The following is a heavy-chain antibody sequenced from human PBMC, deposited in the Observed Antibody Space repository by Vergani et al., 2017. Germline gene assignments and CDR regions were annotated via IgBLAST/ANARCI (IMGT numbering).Heavy chain of an antibody. CDR2: IIHSGST. V-gene: IGHV4-34*12. CDR1: GGSFSGYY. J-gene: IGHJ6*02. CDR3: ARCXTVVVVAATRGMDF. Sequence: QVQLQQWGAGMLKPSETLCLTCAVYGGSFSGYYWSWIRQPPGKGLEWIGEIIHSGSTNYNPSFKSRVTISVDTSTNQFSLKLSSVTAADTAVYYCARCXTVVVVAATRGMDFWGQGTTVTVSS. D-gene: IGHD2-15*01.